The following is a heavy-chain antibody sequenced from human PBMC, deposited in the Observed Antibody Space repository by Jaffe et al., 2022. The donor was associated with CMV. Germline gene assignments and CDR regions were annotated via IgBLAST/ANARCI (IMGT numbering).Heavy chain of an antibody. CDR1: GFSLSTSGMC. D-gene: IGHD6-13*01. Sequence: QVTLRESGPALVKPTQTLTLTCTFSGFSLSTSGMCVSWIRQPPGKALEWLARIDWDDDKYYSTSLKTRLTISKDTSKNQVVLTMTNMDPVDTATYYCARASPIAAAGGPYYYYYMDVWGKGTTVTVSS. CDR3: ARASPIAAAGGPYYYYYMDV. V-gene: IGHV2-70*15. CDR2: IDWDDDK. J-gene: IGHJ6*03.